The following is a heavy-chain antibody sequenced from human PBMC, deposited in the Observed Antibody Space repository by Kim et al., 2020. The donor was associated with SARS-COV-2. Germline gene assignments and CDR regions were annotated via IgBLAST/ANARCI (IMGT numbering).Heavy chain of an antibody. CDR1: GGSFSGYY. D-gene: IGHD6-6*01. J-gene: IGHJ6*02. CDR2: INHSGST. CDR3: ARGPPRPYIAARPYYYYGMDV. V-gene: IGHV4-34*01. Sequence: SETLSLTCAVYGGSFSGYYWSWIRQPPGKGLEWIGEINHSGSTNYNPSLKSRVTISVDTSKNQFSLKLSSVTAADTAVYYCARGPPRPYIAARPYYYYGMDVWGQGTTVTVSS.